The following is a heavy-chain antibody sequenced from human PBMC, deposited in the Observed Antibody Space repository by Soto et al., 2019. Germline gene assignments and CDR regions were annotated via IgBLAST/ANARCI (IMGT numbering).Heavy chain of an antibody. CDR2: IKEDGSDM. V-gene: IGHV3-7*03. J-gene: IGHJ4*02. CDR1: GFTFSSYW. CDR3: APRPIVGATYYFDY. Sequence: GGSLRLSCAASGFTFSSYWMSWVRQAPGKGLEWVANIKEDGSDMYYVDSVKGRFTISRDNSKNSLYLQMNSLRAEDTAVYYCAPRPIVGATYYFDYWGQGTLVTVSS. D-gene: IGHD1-26*01.